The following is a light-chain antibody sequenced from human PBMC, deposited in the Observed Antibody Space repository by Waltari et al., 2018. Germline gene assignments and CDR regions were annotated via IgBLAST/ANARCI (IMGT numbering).Light chain of an antibody. CDR2: DAS. CDR1: QSVPSY. CDR3: QQRHDWPLN. Sequence: EILLIQSPVTLSVSPGERATLSCKASQSVPSYLAWYQQKPGQAPRLLIYDASNRASGIPARFSGSGSGTDFTLTISNVEPEDFAVYYCQQRHDWPLNFGGGTKLEIK. J-gene: IGKJ4*01. V-gene: IGKV3-11*01.